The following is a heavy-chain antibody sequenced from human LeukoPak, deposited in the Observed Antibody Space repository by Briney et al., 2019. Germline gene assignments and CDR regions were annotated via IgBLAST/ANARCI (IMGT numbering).Heavy chain of an antibody. CDR2: ISSNGGST. V-gene: IGHV3-64*01. CDR3: ARAWQRYSSGSYYFDY. CDR1: GFTFSSYA. D-gene: IGHD6-19*01. Sequence: GGALRLSCAASGFTFSSYAMHWVRQAPGKGVEYVSAISSNGGSTYYANSVKGRFTISRDNSKNTLYLQMGSLRAEDMAVYYCARAWQRYSSGSYYFDYWGQGTLVTVSS. J-gene: IGHJ4*02.